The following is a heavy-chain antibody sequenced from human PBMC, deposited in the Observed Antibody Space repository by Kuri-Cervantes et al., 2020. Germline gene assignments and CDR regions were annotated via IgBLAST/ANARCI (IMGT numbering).Heavy chain of an antibody. D-gene: IGHD3-10*01. CDR2: MNPNSGNT. Sequence: ASVKVSCKASGYTFTGYYMHWVRQAPGQGLEWMGWMNPNSGNTGYAQKFQGRVTMTRNTSISTAYMELSSLRSEDTAVYYCARGRMVRGAKPLFWFDPWGQGTLVTVFS. CDR1: GYTFTGYY. J-gene: IGHJ5*02. CDR3: ARGRMVRGAKPLFWFDP. V-gene: IGHV1-8*02.